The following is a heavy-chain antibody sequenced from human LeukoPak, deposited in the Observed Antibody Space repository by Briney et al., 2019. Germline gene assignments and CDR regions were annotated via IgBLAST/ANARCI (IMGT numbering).Heavy chain of an antibody. CDR2: IYHSGST. Sequence: SGTLSLTCAVSGGSISSSNWWSWVRQPPGKGLEWIGEIYHSGSTNYNPSLKSRVTISVDKSKNQFSLKLSSVTAADTAVYYCARAQKSRPYYYGMDVWGQGTTVTVSS. CDR1: GGSISSSNW. V-gene: IGHV4-4*02. J-gene: IGHJ6*02. D-gene: IGHD6-6*01. CDR3: ARAQKSRPYYYGMDV.